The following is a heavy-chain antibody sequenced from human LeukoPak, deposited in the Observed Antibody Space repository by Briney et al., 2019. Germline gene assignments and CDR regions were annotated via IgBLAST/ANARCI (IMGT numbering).Heavy chain of an antibody. V-gene: IGHV1-69*13. J-gene: IGHJ5*02. Sequence: RASVKVSRKASGGTFSSYAISWVRQAPGQGLEWMGGIIPIFGTANYAQKFQGRVTITADESTSTAYMELSSLRSEDTAVYYCARVGNWNDLEWFDPWGQGTLVTVSS. CDR1: GGTFSSYA. CDR2: IIPIFGTA. D-gene: IGHD1-20*01. CDR3: ARVGNWNDLEWFDP.